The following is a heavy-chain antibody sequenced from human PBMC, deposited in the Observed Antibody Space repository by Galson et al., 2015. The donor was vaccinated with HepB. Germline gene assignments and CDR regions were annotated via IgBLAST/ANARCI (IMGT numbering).Heavy chain of an antibody. CDR3: AKTTYGGSGKPYYFDS. CDR1: GFTFNKFA. CDR2: ISSDAVNR. V-gene: IGHV3-23*01. Sequence: SLRLSCAASGFTFNKFAMTWVRQAPQAPGEGLEGVSSISSDAVNRYYTDSLKGRFTISRDNSKSTLYLQMHSLRAEGTAVYYCAKTTYGGSGKPYYFDSWGQGTLVTVSS. D-gene: IGHD4-23*01. J-gene: IGHJ4*02.